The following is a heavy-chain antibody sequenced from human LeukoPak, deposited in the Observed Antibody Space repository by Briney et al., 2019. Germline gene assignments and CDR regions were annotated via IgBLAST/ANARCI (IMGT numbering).Heavy chain of an antibody. V-gene: IGHV3-53*01. D-gene: IGHD3-3*01. Sequence: GGSLRLSCAASGFIVSSNYMSWVRQAPGKGLEWVSVFYTGGTTDYANSVRGRFTISRDNSKNTLYLQMNSLRAEDTAVYYCAKDRDRLRFPPRVWDYWGQGTLVTVSP. CDR2: FYTGGTT. J-gene: IGHJ4*02. CDR3: AKDRDRLRFPPRVWDY. CDR1: GFIVSSNY.